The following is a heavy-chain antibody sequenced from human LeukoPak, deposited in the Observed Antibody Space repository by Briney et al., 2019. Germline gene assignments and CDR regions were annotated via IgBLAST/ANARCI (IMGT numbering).Heavy chain of an antibody. CDR2: IKEDGSEE. CDR3: ARGGFSSSWYISRDY. V-gene: IGHV3-7*01. D-gene: IGHD6-13*01. CDR1: AFTFRSYW. J-gene: IGHJ4*02. Sequence: PGGSLRLSCAASAFTFRSYWMTWVRQAPGKGLEWVANIKEDGSEEYYVDSVKGRFTISRDNAKNSLYLQMNSLRVKDTAVYYCARGGFSSSWYISRDYWGQGTLVTVSS.